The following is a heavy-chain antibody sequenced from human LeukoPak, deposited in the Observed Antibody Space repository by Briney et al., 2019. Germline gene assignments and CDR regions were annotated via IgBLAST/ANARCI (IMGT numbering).Heavy chain of an antibody. D-gene: IGHD2-21*02. CDR2: INHSGST. CDR1: GGSFSGYY. V-gene: IGHV4-34*01. Sequence: SETLSLTCAVYGGSFSGYYRSWIRQLPGKGLEWIGEINHSGSTNYNPSLKSRVTISVDTSKNQFSLKLSSVTAADTAVYYCARGVVVVTAIPRANFDYWGQGTLVTVSS. CDR3: ARGVVVVTAIPRANFDY. J-gene: IGHJ4*02.